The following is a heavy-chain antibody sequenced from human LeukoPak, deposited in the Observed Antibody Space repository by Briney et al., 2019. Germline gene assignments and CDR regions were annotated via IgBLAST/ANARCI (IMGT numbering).Heavy chain of an antibody. V-gene: IGHV4-59*01. J-gene: IGHJ4*02. CDR2: IYYSGST. CDR1: GGSISSYY. Sequence: SETLSLTFTVSGGSISSYYWSWIRQPPGKGLEWIGYIYYSGSTNYNPSLKSRVTISVDTSKNQFSLKLSSVTAADTAVYYCATPYDILTGYVYWGQGTLVTVSS. D-gene: IGHD3-9*01. CDR3: ATPYDILTGYVY.